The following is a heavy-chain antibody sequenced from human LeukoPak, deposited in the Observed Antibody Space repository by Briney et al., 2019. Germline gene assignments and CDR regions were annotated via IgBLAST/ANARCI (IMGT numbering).Heavy chain of an antibody. CDR3: ATYCDGISSRQYDY. Sequence: ASVKVSCKASGYTFTNYAMNWVRQAPGQGLEWMGWINTNTGNPTYAQGFTGRFVFSLDTSVSTAYLQISSLEAEDTAVYYCATYCDGISSRQYDYWGQGTLVTVSS. CDR2: INTNTGNP. V-gene: IGHV7-4-1*02. D-gene: IGHD1-14*01. J-gene: IGHJ4*02. CDR1: GYTFTNYA.